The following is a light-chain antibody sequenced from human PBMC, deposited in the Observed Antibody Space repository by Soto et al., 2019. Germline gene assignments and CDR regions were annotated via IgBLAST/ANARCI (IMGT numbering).Light chain of an antibody. CDR3: GADHGSVSVFGSYV. V-gene: IGLV9-49*01. Sequence: QPVLTQPPSASASLGASVTLTCTLNSDYSKYNVDWYQQRPGEGPRFVMRVGTGGIGGSRGDGIPDRFSVLGSGLNRYLTIKTIQEEDECDYHCGADHGSVSVFGSYVFGPGTKVTVL. CDR2: VGTGGIGG. CDR1: SDYSKYN. J-gene: IGLJ1*01.